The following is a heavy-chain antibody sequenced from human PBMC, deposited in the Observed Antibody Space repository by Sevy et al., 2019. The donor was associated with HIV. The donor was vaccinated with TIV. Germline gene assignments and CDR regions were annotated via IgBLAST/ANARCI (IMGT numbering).Heavy chain of an antibody. J-gene: IGHJ4*02. V-gene: IGHV3-72*01. CDR1: GFILSDHY. CDR3: TRDVSAALDY. Sequence: GSLRLSCAASGFILSDHYMDWVRQAPGKGLEWVGRTRNRANGYTTEYAASVKGRFTISRDDSKNTLYLQMNSLKSEDTAVYYCTRDVSAALDYWGQGTLVTVSS. CDR2: TRNRANGYTT. D-gene: IGHD6-13*01.